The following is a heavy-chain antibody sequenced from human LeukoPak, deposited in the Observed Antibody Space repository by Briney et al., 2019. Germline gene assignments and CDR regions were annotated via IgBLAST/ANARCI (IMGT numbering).Heavy chain of an antibody. CDR1: GYTFTGYY. Sequence: ASVKVSCKASGYTFTGYYIQWVRQAPGQGLEWMGWINPHSGGTNYAQEFQGRVTMTRDTSISTAYMELSRLRSDDTAVYYCARDPYDFWSGYYTYYYYMDVWGKGTTVTVSS. CDR2: INPHSGGT. D-gene: IGHD3-3*01. CDR3: ARDPYDFWSGYYTYYYYMDV. J-gene: IGHJ6*03. V-gene: IGHV1-2*02.